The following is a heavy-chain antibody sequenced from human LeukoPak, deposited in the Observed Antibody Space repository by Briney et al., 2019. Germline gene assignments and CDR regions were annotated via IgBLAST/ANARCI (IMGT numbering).Heavy chain of an antibody. V-gene: IGHV4-39*07. J-gene: IGHJ4*02. CDR3: ARMMATISDFPGPKIDS. CDR1: GGSISSSSYY. D-gene: IGHD5-24*01. CDR2: IYYSGST. Sequence: SETLSLTCTVSGGSISSSSYYWGWIRQPPGKGLEWIGSIYYSGSTYYNPSLKSRVTISVDTSKNQFSLKLSSVTAADTAVYYCARMMATISDFPGPKIDSWGQGNLITVSS.